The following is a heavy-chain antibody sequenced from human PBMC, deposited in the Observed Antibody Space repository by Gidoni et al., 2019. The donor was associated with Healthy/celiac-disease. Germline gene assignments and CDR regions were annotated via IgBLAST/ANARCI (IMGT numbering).Heavy chain of an antibody. CDR3: AKDGGGSGLFYYYMDV. CDR2: IRYDGSNK. J-gene: IGHJ6*03. Sequence: QVQLVESGGGVVQPGGSLRLSCAASGFPFSSYGMHWVRQAPGKGLEWVAFIRYDGSNKYYADSVKGRFTISRDNSKNTLYLQMNSLRAEDTAVYYCAKDGGGSGLFYYYMDVWGKGTTVTVSS. V-gene: IGHV3-30*02. CDR1: GFPFSSYG. D-gene: IGHD3-16*01.